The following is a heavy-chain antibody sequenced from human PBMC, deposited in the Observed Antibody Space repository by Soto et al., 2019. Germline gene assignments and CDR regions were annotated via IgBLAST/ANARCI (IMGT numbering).Heavy chain of an antibody. CDR2: ISPYNGKT. D-gene: IGHD3-22*01. J-gene: IGHJ4*02. CDR3: ARPYDSSQSPRFDY. Sequence: ASVKVSCKASGYSFTTYGIFWVRQAPGQGLEWMGWISPYNGKTNYAQNLQGRVSMTTDTSTTTAYMELRRLRSDDTAVYYCARPYDSSQSPRFDYWGQGTLVTVSS. CDR1: GYSFTTYG. V-gene: IGHV1-18*01.